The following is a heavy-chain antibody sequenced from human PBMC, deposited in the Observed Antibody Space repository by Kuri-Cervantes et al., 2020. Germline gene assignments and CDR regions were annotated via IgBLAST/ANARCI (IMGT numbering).Heavy chain of an antibody. D-gene: IGHD3-10*01. CDR3: ARPFGYYFDY. CDR2: MNPNSGNT. CDR1: GYTFTGYY. V-gene: IGHV1-8*02. J-gene: IGHJ4*02. Sequence: ASVKVSCKASGYTFTGYYMHWVRQATGQGLEWMGWMNPNSGNTGYAQKFQGRVTMTRNTSISTAYMELRSLRSDDTAVYYCARPFGYYFDYWGQGTLVTVSS.